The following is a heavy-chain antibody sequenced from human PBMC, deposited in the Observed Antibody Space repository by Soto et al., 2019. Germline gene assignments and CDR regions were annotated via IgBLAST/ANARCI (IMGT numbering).Heavy chain of an antibody. J-gene: IGHJ6*02. CDR2: IYTSGGT. D-gene: IGHD4-17*01. V-gene: IGHV4-4*07. CDR1: GGSISSYY. CDR3: ARDKGDYANGMDV. Sequence: LSLTCTVSGGSISSYYWSWIRQPAGKGLKWIGRIYTSGGTNYNPSLKSRVTMSVDTSKNQFPLKLSSVTVADTAVYYCARDKGDYANGMDVWGQGTTVTVSS.